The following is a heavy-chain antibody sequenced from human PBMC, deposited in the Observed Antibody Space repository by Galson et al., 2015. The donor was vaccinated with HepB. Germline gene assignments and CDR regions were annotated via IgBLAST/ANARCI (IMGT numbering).Heavy chain of an antibody. J-gene: IGHJ6*02. Sequence: QSGAEVTKPGETLKISCKGSGYSFTSHWIGWVRQMPGKGLECLGIIYPGDSEIRYSPSFQGQVTISADKSISTAYLHWTSLKASDTAIYYCARLKAVVGTHGMDVWGQGTTVTVS. V-gene: IGHV5-51*01. D-gene: IGHD6-13*01. CDR2: IYPGDSEI. CDR1: GYSFTSHW. CDR3: ARLKAVVGTHGMDV.